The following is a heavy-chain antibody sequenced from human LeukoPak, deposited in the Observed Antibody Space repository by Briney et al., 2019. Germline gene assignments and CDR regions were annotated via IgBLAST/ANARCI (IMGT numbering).Heavy chain of an antibody. CDR1: GGSFSGYY. Sequence: SETLSLTCAVYGGSFSGYYWSWIRQPPGKGLEWIGAINHSGSTNYNPSLKSRVTISVDTSKNQFSLKLSSVTAADTDVYYCARSNVDIVATRDYNWFDPWGQGTLDSV. V-gene: IGHV4-34*01. J-gene: IGHJ5*02. CDR2: INHSGST. CDR3: ARSNVDIVATRDYNWFDP. D-gene: IGHD5-12*01.